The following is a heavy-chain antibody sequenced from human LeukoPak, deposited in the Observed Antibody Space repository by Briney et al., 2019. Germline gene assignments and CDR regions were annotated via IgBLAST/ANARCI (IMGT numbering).Heavy chain of an antibody. D-gene: IGHD3-10*01. V-gene: IGHV3-48*03. CDR2: ISSTGSNI. Sequence: PGGSLRLSCAASGFTFSTYEMNWVRQAPGKGLEWVSYISSTGSNIYYADSVKGRFTISRDNAKNSLYLLMNSLRTEDTAVYYCAVIGSGSPFDYWGQGTLVTVSS. CDR3: AVIGSGSPFDY. CDR1: GFTFSTYE. J-gene: IGHJ4*02.